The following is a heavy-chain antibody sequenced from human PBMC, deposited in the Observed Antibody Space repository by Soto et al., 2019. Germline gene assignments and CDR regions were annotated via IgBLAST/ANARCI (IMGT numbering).Heavy chain of an antibody. V-gene: IGHV3-64*01. D-gene: IGHD5-18*01. Sequence: EVQLVESGGGLVQPGGSLRLSCAASGFTFSSYAMHWVRQAPGKGLEYVSAISSNGGSTYYANSVKGSFTISRDNSKNTLYLQMGSLRAEDMAVYYCARFTTAGSYHDYWGQGTLVTVSS. J-gene: IGHJ4*02. CDR2: ISSNGGST. CDR3: ARFTTAGSYHDY. CDR1: GFTFSSYA.